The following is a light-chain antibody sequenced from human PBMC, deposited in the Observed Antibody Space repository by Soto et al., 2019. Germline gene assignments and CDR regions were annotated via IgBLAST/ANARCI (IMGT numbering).Light chain of an antibody. Sequence: DVQMIQSPSTLSASVGDRVTITCRASHIISTWLAWYQQKSGKAPKLLISDASSLESGVPSRFSGSGSGTDFTLTISRLQPEDVATYSCQQYNNSPWTFGQGTKVDIK. J-gene: IGKJ1*01. CDR3: QQYNNSPWT. CDR1: HIISTW. CDR2: DAS. V-gene: IGKV1-5*01.